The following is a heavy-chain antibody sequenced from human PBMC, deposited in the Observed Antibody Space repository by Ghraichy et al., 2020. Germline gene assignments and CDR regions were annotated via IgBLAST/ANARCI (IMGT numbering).Heavy chain of an antibody. CDR1: GYTFTSYY. J-gene: IGHJ4*02. CDR2: INPSGGST. Sequence: ASVKVSCKASGYTFTSYYMHWVRQAPGQGLEWMGIINPSGGSTTYAQKFQGRVTMTRDTSTSTVYMELSSLRSEDTAVYYCARGGDLGYSSSPGSHYWGQGTLVTVSS. CDR3: ARGGDLGYSSSPGSHY. D-gene: IGHD6-6*01. V-gene: IGHV1-46*01.